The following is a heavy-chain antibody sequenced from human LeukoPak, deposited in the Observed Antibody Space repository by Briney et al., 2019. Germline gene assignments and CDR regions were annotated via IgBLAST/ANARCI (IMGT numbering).Heavy chain of an antibody. J-gene: IGHJ4*02. CDR2: IYSGGST. CDR3: AKDPRDHSYGWSWRYFDY. V-gene: IGHV3-66*01. CDR1: GFTVSSNY. D-gene: IGHD5-18*01. Sequence: GGSLRLSCAASGFTVSSNYMSWVRQAPGKGLEWVSVIYSGGSTYYADSVKGRFTISRDNSKNTLYPQMNSLRAEDTAVYYCAKDPRDHSYGWSWRYFDYWGQGTLVTVSS.